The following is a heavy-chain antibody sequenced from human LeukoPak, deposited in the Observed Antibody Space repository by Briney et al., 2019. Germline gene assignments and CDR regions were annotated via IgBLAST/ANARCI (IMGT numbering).Heavy chain of an antibody. CDR3: VRPSLDGYDLYY. D-gene: IGHD5-24*01. V-gene: IGHV3-64D*06. Sequence: GGSLRLSCSASRFTFSNYAMHWVRQAPGKGLEYVSAISSNGTSTYYADSVKGRFTISRDNSKNTLYLQKSSLRPEDTAVYYCVRPSLDGYDLYYWGQGTLVTVSS. CDR1: RFTFSNYA. CDR2: ISSNGTST. J-gene: IGHJ4*02.